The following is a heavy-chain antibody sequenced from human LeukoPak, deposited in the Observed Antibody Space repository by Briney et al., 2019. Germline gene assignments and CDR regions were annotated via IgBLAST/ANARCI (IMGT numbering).Heavy chain of an antibody. CDR2: IIPIFGTA. D-gene: IGHD1-26*01. CDR3: ARELRPIVGATDWFDP. V-gene: IGHV1-69*05. J-gene: IGHJ5*02. Sequence: ASVKVSCKASGGTFSSYAISWVRQAPGQGLEWMGGIIPIFGTANYAQKFQGRVTITTDESTSTAYMEMSSLRSEDTAVYYCARELRPIVGATDWFDPWGQGTLVTVSS. CDR1: GGTFSSYA.